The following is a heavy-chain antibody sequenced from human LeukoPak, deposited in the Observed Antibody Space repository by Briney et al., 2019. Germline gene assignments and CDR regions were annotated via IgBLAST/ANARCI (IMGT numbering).Heavy chain of an antibody. V-gene: IGHV3-7*01. D-gene: IGHD6-13*01. Sequence: SGGSLRLSCAASGFTFSNYWMHWVRQAPGKGLEWVANIKQDGSEKYYVDSVKGRFTISRDNAKNSLYLQMNSLRAEDTAVYYCARVEGQQLVRFTFAFDYWGQGTLVTVSS. CDR2: IKQDGSEK. CDR1: GFTFSNYW. J-gene: IGHJ4*02. CDR3: ARVEGQQLVRFTFAFDY.